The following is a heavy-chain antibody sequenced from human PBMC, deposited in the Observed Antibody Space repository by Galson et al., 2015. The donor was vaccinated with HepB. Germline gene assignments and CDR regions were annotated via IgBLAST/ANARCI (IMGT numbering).Heavy chain of an antibody. CDR1: GSTFSNFW. J-gene: IGHJ5*02. Sequence: SLRLSCAASGSTFSNFWMHWVRQAPGKGLVWLSHINSDGRSTKYLDSVRGRFTISRDNANNTLYSQMTSLRAEDTGVYFCARDNLENQLNWLDPWGRGTLVTVSS. CDR3: ARDNLENQLNWLDP. V-gene: IGHV3-74*01. CDR2: INSDGRST. D-gene: IGHD1-1*01.